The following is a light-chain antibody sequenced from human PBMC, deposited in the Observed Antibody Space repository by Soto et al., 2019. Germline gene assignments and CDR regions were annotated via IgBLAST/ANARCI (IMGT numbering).Light chain of an antibody. CDR3: YSAADNTKV. CDR2: KDS. V-gene: IGLV3-27*01. Sequence: SYELTQPSSVSVSPGQTARITCSGDVLAKKYARWFQQKPGQAPVLVIYKDSERPSGIPERFSGSSSGTTVTLTISGAQVEDEADYYCYSAADNTKVFGGGIKLTVL. J-gene: IGLJ3*02. CDR1: VLAKKY.